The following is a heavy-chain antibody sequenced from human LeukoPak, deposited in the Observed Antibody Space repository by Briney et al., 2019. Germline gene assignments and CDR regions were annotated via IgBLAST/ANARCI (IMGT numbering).Heavy chain of an antibody. CDR1: GAFISTRGYF. D-gene: IGHD3-16*02. J-gene: IGHJ3*02. CDR3: AREGDPKAFGGVIVTDDASDI. V-gene: IGHV4-39*07. Sequence: SETLSLTCTVSGAFISTRGYFWGWIRQPPGKGLEWIGSIYYSGSTYNNPSLKSRVTISLDTSKNQFSLKVTSVTAADTAVYYCAREGDPKAFGGVIVTDDASDIWGQGTMVTVSS. CDR2: IYYSGST.